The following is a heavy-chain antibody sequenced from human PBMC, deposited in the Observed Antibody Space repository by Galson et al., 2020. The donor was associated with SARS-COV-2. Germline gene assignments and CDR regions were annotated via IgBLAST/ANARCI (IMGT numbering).Heavy chain of an antibody. Sequence: SETLSLTCTVSGGSISSSSYYWGWIRQPPGKGLEWIGSIYYSGSTYYNPSLKSRVTISVDTSKNQFSLKLSSVTAADTAVYYCARHHSNFYQWLWADAFDIWGQGTMVTVSS. CDR3: ARHHSNFYQWLWADAFDI. CDR2: IYYSGST. V-gene: IGHV4-39*01. D-gene: IGHD3-22*01. J-gene: IGHJ3*02. CDR1: GGSISSSSYY.